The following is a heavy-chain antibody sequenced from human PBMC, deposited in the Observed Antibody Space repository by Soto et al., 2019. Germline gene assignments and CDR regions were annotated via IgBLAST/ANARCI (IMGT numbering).Heavy chain of an antibody. Sequence: QVQLVESGGGVVQPGRSLRLSCAASGFDFNTYGLHWVRQAPGKWLEWVAAISFDGGNQYYADSVKGRFTISRDKSNSTLYLQMNSLGAEDTATYFCAKDSSVTAAGSGGWFDPWGPGTLVIVSS. CDR3: AKDSSVTAAGSGGWFDP. J-gene: IGHJ5*02. CDR1: GFDFNTYG. CDR2: ISFDGGNQ. D-gene: IGHD6-13*01. V-gene: IGHV3-30*18.